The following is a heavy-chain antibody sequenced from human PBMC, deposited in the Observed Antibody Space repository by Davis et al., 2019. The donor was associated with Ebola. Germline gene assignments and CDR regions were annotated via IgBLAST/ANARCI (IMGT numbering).Heavy chain of an antibody. J-gene: IGHJ6*04. CDR1: GYTFTSYA. V-gene: IGHV1-8*02. CDR3: ARGMGLTALGGLYFYSYAMDV. CDR2: MNPNSGST. Sequence: ASVKVSCKASGYTFTSYAMHWVRKAPGQRLEWMGWMNPNSGSTGYTQKFQGRVTMTRNTSLSTAYMELGSLRSEGTAVYYCARGMGLTALGGLYFYSYAMDVWGKGTTVTVSS. D-gene: IGHD4/OR15-4a*01.